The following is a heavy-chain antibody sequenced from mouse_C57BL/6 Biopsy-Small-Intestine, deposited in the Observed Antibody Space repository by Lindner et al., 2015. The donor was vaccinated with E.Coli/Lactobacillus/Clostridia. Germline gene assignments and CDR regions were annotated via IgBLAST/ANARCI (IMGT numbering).Heavy chain of an antibody. D-gene: IGHD1-1*01. CDR1: GYSFTGYY. Sequence: VQLQESGPELVKPGASVKISCKTSGYSFTGYYMNWVKQSPEKSLEWIGEINPSAGGTIHNQKFKAKATLTVDKSSSTAYMQLKSLTSEDSAVYYCARSFDHGSSYKAWFAYWGQGTLVTVSA. CDR3: ARSFDHGSSYKAWFAY. V-gene: IGHV1-42*01. J-gene: IGHJ3*01. CDR2: INPSAGGT.